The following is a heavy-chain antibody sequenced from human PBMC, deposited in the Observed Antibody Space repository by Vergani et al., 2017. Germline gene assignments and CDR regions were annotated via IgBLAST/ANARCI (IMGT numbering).Heavy chain of an antibody. D-gene: IGHD5-24*01. CDR1: GFTFSSYA. J-gene: IGHJ4*02. Sequence: VQLVESGGGLVQPGGSLRLSCSASGFTFSSYAMHWVRQAPGKGLEYVSAISSNGGSTYYADSVKGRFTISRDNAKNSLYLQMNSLRAEDTAVYYCAKSLGFYRRDGYNSGGPDYWGQGTLVTVSS. CDR3: AKSLGFYRRDGYNSGGPDY. V-gene: IGHV3-64*04. CDR2: ISSNGGST.